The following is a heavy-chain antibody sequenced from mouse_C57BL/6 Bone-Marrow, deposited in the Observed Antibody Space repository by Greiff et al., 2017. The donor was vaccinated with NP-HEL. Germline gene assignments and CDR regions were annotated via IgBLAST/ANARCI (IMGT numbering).Heavy chain of an antibody. Sequence: EVQVVESGGGLVQPGGSLKLSCAASGFTFSDYYMYWVRQTPEKRLEWVAYISNGGGSTYYPDTVKGRFTISRDNAKNTLYLQMSRLKSEDTAMYYGARKGLLRSGYFDYWGQGTTLTVSS. CDR3: ARKGLLRSGYFDY. V-gene: IGHV5-12*01. D-gene: IGHD1-1*01. CDR1: GFTFSDYY. J-gene: IGHJ2*01. CDR2: ISNGGGST.